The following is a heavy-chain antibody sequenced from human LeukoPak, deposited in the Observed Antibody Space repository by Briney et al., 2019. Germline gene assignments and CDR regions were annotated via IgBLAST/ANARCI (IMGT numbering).Heavy chain of an antibody. V-gene: IGHV3-53*01. J-gene: IGHJ4*02. D-gene: IGHD6-19*01. CDR1: GFTVSTNY. Sequence: PGGSLRLSCAASGFTVSTNYMNWVRQAPGKGLEWVSVVYSGGSTYYADSVKGRFTISRDNSKNTPYLQMSSLRAEDTAVYYCARGGYSSGWYRDWGQGTLVTVSS. CDR3: ARGGYSSGWYRD. CDR2: VYSGGST.